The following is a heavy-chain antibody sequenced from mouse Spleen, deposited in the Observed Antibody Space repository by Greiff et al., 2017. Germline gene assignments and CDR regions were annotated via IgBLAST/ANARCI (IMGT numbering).Heavy chain of an antibody. CDR3: ARDHYYGSIFDY. CDR2: IHPNSGST. J-gene: IGHJ2*01. Sequence: QVHLHHPGAGLVKPGASVNFSCKAPGYTFTSYGMHGVSQSPGQGLEWIGMIHPNSGSTNYNEKFKSKATLTVDKSSSTAYMQLSSLTSEDSAVYYCARDHYYGSIFDYWGQGTTLTVSS. CDR1: GYTFTSYG. D-gene: IGHD1-1*01. V-gene: IGHV1-64*01.